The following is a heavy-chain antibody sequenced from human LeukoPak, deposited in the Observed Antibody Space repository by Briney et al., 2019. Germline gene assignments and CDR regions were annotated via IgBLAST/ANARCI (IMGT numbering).Heavy chain of an antibody. CDR1: GGSFSGYY. D-gene: IGHD2-15*01. Sequence: SETLSLTCAVYGGSFSGYYWSWIRQPPGKGLEWIGSIYYSGSTYYNPSLKSRVTISVDTSKNQFSLKLSSVTAADTAVYYCARHVVVAAKYYFDYWGQGTLVTVSS. V-gene: IGHV4-34*01. CDR2: IYYSGST. CDR3: ARHVVVAAKYYFDY. J-gene: IGHJ4*02.